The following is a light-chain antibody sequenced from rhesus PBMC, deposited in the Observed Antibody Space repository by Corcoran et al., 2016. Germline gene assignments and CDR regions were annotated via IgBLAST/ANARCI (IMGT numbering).Light chain of an antibody. J-gene: IGKJ3*01. CDR3: QHYYDNPFT. CDR2: AAS. Sequence: DIQMTQSPSALSASVGDRVTISCRASQNIYSNLAWYQQKPGKAPKLLIYAASSLQTGIPSRFSGSVSGTEFTLTISSLQPEDSAAYYCQHYYDNPFTFGPGTKLDIK. CDR1: QNIYSN. V-gene: IGKV1S12*01.